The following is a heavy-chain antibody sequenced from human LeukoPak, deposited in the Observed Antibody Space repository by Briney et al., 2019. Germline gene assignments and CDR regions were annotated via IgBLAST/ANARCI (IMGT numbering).Heavy chain of an antibody. J-gene: IGHJ4*02. CDR3: ARHGSYTSRLYYFDY. V-gene: IGHV4-59*08. CDR2: IYYSGST. CDR1: GGSISSYY. Sequence: PSETLSLTCTVSGGSISSYYWSWIRQPPGKGLEWIGYIYYSGSTNYNPSLKSRVTISVDTSKNQFSLKLSSVTAADTAVYYCARHGSYTSRLYYFDYWGQGTLVTVSS. D-gene: IGHD2-15*01.